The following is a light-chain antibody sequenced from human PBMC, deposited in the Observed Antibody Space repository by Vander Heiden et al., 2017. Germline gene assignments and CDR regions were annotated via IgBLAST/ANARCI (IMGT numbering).Light chain of an antibody. J-gene: IGLJ3*02. Sequence: QSVLTQPPSASGTPGQRVTIACSGSRSNIGSNTVNWYHQRPASAPKLLIYGNNRRPTGVPARFSGSKSGTSASLAISWLQAEDAADYYCAAGDDSLNGWVFGGGTKLTVL. CDR2: GNN. V-gene: IGLV1-44*01. CDR3: AAGDDSLNGWV. CDR1: RSNIGSNT.